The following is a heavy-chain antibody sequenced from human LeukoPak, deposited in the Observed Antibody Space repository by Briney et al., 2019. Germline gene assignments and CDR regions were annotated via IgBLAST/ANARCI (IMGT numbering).Heavy chain of an antibody. Sequence: GASLRLSCAASGFIFKNYAMSWVRQAPGKGLEWVSAITGSGDSTYYADSVKGRFTISRDNSKNTLYVEMNTLRAEDTAVYYCAKWGDYDILTGYYVSDFWGQGTLVTVSS. CDR1: GFIFKNYA. V-gene: IGHV3-23*01. CDR2: ITGSGDST. D-gene: IGHD3-9*01. J-gene: IGHJ4*02. CDR3: AKWGDYDILTGYYVSDF.